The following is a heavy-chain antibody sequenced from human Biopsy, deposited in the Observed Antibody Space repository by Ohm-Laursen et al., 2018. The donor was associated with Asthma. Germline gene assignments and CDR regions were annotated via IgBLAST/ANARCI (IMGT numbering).Heavy chain of an antibody. Sequence: GASVKVSCKSLGGTFNTYVIGWVRQAPGQGLEWMGGINSVFGTTTYPQKFQDRVTITADGSTSTVYMELSSLRSEDTAVYYCAREAGSCISRTCYSLDFWGQGTLVTVSS. CDR1: GGTFNTYV. J-gene: IGHJ4*02. V-gene: IGHV1-69*13. D-gene: IGHD2-2*01. CDR2: INSVFGTT. CDR3: AREAGSCISRTCYSLDF.